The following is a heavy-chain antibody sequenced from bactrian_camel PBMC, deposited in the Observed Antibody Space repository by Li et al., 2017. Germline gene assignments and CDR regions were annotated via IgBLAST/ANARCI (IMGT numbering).Heavy chain of an antibody. D-gene: IGHD3*01. J-gene: IGHJ6*01. CDR1: ESTTSLNC. V-gene: IGHV3S54*01. Sequence: QVQLVESGGGSVQPGGSLTLSCVVSESTTSLNCLAWFRQAPGKEREGVAFIYTGGSSTYYADSVKGRFTVSKDNAKNTLYLQMNSLKHEDTAMYYCAAKLPFECYVDSSGSDFDNWGQGTQVTVS. CDR2: IYTGGSST. CDR3: AAKLPFECYVDSSGSDFDN.